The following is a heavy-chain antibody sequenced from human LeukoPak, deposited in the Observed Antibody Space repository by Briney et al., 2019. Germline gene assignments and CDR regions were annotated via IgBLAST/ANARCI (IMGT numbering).Heavy chain of an antibody. CDR3: ARYYFDSSGYYSFDF. J-gene: IGHJ4*02. CDR2: IYYSGST. V-gene: IGHV4-59*11. D-gene: IGHD3-22*01. Sequence: SETLSLTCTVSGASISSHYWSWIRQPPGKGLEWIGYIYYSGSTNCNPSLKSRVTISVDTSKNQFSLKLSSVTAADTAFYYCARYYFDSSGYYSFDFWGQGTLVTVSS. CDR1: GASISSHY.